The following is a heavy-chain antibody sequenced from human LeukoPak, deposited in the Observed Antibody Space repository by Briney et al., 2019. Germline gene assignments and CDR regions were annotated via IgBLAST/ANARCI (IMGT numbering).Heavy chain of an antibody. CDR2: IIPIFGTA. J-gene: IGHJ4*02. CDR3: ARTDPGGSSFDY. V-gene: IGHV1-69*05. Sequence: SVKVSCKASGGTFSSYAISWVRQAPGQGLEWMGRIIPIFGTANYAQKFQGRVTITTDESTSTAYMGLSSLRSEDTAVYYCARTDPGGSSFDYWGQGTLVTVSS. D-gene: IGHD5-12*01. CDR1: GGTFSSYA.